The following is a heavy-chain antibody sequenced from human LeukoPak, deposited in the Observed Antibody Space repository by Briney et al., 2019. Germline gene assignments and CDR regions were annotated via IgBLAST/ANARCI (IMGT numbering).Heavy chain of an antibody. D-gene: IGHD3-3*01. CDR3: ARGHVLRFLEWPYMDV. CDR2: ISSSSSTI. Sequence: GGSLRLSCAASGFTFSSYSMNWVRQAPGKGLEWVSYISSSSSTIYYADSVKGRFTISRDNAKSSLYLQMNSLRAEDTAVYYCARGHVLRFLEWPYMDVWGKGTTVTVSS. J-gene: IGHJ6*03. V-gene: IGHV3-48*04. CDR1: GFTFSSYS.